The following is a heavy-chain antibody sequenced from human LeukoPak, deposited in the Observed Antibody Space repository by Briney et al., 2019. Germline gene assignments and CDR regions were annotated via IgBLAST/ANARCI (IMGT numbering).Heavy chain of an antibody. Sequence: ASVKVSCKASGGTSSSYAISWVRQAPGQGLEWMGRIIPILGIANYAQKFQGRVTITADKSTSTAYMELSSLRSEDTAVYYCARSGYSGYPWYFDYWGQGTLVTVSS. CDR2: IIPILGIA. J-gene: IGHJ4*02. CDR3: ARSGYSGYPWYFDY. CDR1: GGTSSSYA. D-gene: IGHD5-12*01. V-gene: IGHV1-69*04.